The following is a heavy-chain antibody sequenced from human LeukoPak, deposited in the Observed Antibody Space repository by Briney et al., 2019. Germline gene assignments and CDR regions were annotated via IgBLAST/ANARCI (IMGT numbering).Heavy chain of an antibody. D-gene: IGHD1-14*01. CDR2: TYYRSKWYN. CDR1: GDIVSSNSAA. J-gene: IGHJ3*02. V-gene: IGHV6-1*01. Sequence: SQTLSLTCALSGDIVSSNSAAWHWIRQSPSRGLEWLGRTYYRSKWYNDYAVSVKSRITINPDTSKNQFSLQLNSVTPEDTAVYYCARSGTLRAFDIWGQGTMVTVSS. CDR3: ARSGTLRAFDI.